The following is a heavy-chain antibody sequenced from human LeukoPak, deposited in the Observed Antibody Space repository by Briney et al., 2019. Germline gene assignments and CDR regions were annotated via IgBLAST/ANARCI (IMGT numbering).Heavy chain of an antibody. J-gene: IGHJ5*02. V-gene: IGHV1-2*02. CDR1: GYTFTSYG. D-gene: IGHD2-2*02. CDR3: ARFSVVPAAINWFDP. CDR2: INPNSGGT. Sequence: VASVKVSCKASGYTFTSYGISWVRQAPGQGLEWMGWINPNSGGTNYAQKFQGRVTMTRDTSISTAYMELSRLRSDDTAVYYCARFSVVPAAINWFDPWGQGTLVTVSS.